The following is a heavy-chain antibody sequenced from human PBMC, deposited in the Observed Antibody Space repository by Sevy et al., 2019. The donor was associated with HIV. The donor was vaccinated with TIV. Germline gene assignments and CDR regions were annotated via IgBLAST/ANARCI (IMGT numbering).Heavy chain of an antibody. Sequence: SETLSLTCTVSGGSISDNYWTWIRQPPGKGLEWIGDIYYSGTTDYNPSLKSRLTMSVDTSQNQFSLRLVSVTAADTDINYCSKTDKVLLQVLDDKCFDPWGQGTLVTVSS. CDR2: IYYSGTT. CDR1: GGSISDNY. D-gene: IGHD3-3*01. J-gene: IGHJ5*01. CDR3: SKTDKVLLQVLDDKCFDP. V-gene: IGHV4-59*01.